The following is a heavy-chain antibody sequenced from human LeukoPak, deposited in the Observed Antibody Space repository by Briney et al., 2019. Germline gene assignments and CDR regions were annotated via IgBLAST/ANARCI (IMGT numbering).Heavy chain of an antibody. D-gene: IGHD3-22*01. J-gene: IGHJ4*02. CDR1: GFTFSSYA. Sequence: GGSLRLSCAASGFTFSSYAMHWVRQAPGKGLEWVAFIRYDGSNKYYADSVKGRFTISRDNSKNTLYLQMNSLRAEDTAVYYCAKPSHYYDSSGYFDYWGQGTLVTVSS. CDR2: IRYDGSNK. V-gene: IGHV3-30*02. CDR3: AKPSHYYDSSGYFDY.